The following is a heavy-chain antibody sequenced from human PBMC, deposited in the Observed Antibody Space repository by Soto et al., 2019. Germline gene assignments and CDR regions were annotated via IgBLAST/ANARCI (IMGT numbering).Heavy chain of an antibody. Sequence: QVQLVQSGAEVKKPGASMKVSCKASGYTFTSCYMHWVRQAPGQGLEWMGIINPSGGSTSYAQKFQGRVTMTRDTSTSTVYMELSSLRSEDTAVYYCARDVEQQLTRYYYYYYYMDVWGKGTTVTVSS. CDR1: GYTFTSCY. CDR3: ARDVEQQLTRYYYYYYYMDV. V-gene: IGHV1-46*03. J-gene: IGHJ6*03. CDR2: INPSGGST. D-gene: IGHD6-13*01.